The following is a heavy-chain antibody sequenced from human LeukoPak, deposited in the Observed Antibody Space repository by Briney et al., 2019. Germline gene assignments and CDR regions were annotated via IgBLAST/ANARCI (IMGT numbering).Heavy chain of an antibody. CDR2: IYYSGST. V-gene: IGHV4-59*01. CDR1: VGSINSYY. CDR3: ATIAASDAEYFQH. D-gene: IGHD6-6*01. Sequence: SETLSLTCTVSVGSINSYYWSWIRQPPGKGLEWIGYIYYSGSTKYNPSLKSRVTISVDTSKNQFSLKVRSVTAADTAVYYCATIAASDAEYFQHWGQGTLVTVSS. J-gene: IGHJ1*01.